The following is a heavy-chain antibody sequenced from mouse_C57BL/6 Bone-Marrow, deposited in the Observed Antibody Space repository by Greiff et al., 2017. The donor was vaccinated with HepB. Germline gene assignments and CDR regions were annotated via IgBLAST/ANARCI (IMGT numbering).Heavy chain of an antibody. CDR1: GYTFTSYG. V-gene: IGHV1-81*01. CDR3: ARAGGYDGD. J-gene: IGHJ2*01. D-gene: IGHD2-2*01. CDR2: IYPRSGNT. Sequence: QVQLQQSGAELARPGASVKLSCKASGYTFTSYGISWVKQRTGQGLEWIGEIYPRSGNTYYNEKFKGKATLTADTSSSTAYMELRSLTSGDSAVYFCARAGGYDGDWGQGTTRTVSS.